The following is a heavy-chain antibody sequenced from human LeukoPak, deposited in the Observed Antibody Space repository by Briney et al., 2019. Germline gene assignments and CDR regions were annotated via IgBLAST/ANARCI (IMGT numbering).Heavy chain of an antibody. CDR1: GFTFSSYA. D-gene: IGHD3-22*01. Sequence: GGSLRLSCAASGFTFSSYAMHWVRQAPGKGLEWVAVISYDGSNKYYADSVKGRFTISRDNSKNTLYLQMSSLRAEDTAVYYCARDQYYYYDSSGYYPSFDYWGQGTLVTVSS. J-gene: IGHJ4*02. CDR2: ISYDGSNK. CDR3: ARDQYYYYDSSGYYPSFDY. V-gene: IGHV3-30*04.